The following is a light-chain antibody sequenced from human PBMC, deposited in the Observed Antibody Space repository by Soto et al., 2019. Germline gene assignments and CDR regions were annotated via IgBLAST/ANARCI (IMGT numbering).Light chain of an antibody. J-gene: IGKJ1*01. Sequence: IVLMQSPDTLSLSPGERATLSCRASRSLSSDYLAWYQQKPGQAPRLLIYGASSRATGIPDRFSGSGSGTEFTLTINRLEPEDFAVYYCQQYGSSGTFGQGTKVDIK. CDR1: RSLSSDY. V-gene: IGKV3-20*01. CDR2: GAS. CDR3: QQYGSSGT.